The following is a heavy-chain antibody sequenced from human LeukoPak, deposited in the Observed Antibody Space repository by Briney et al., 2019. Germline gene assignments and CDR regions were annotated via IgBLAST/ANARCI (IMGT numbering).Heavy chain of an antibody. CDR3: ARLVVVPAGSWFDP. CDR2: IYYSGST. V-gene: IGHV4-39*01. J-gene: IGHJ5*02. Sequence: SETLSLTCTVSGGSISSSSYYRGWIRQPPGKGLEWIGSIYYSGSTYYNPSLKSRVTISVDTSKNQFSLKLSSVTAADTAVYYCARLVVVPAGSWFDPWGQGTLVTVSS. CDR1: GGSISSSSYY. D-gene: IGHD3-22*01.